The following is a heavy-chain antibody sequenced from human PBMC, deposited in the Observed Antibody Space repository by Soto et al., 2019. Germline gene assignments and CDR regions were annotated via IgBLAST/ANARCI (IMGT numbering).Heavy chain of an antibody. CDR3: ARDNRYYDYIWGSYRPFDY. Sequence: EVQLVEYGGGLVQPGGSLRLSCEASGFTFSSYSMNWVRQAPGKGLEWVSYISSSSSTIYYADSVKGRFTISRDNAKNSLYLQMNSLRAEDTAVYYCARDNRYYDYIWGSYRPFDYWGQGTLVTVSS. D-gene: IGHD3-16*02. CDR1: GFTFSSYS. V-gene: IGHV3-48*01. J-gene: IGHJ4*02. CDR2: ISSSSSTI.